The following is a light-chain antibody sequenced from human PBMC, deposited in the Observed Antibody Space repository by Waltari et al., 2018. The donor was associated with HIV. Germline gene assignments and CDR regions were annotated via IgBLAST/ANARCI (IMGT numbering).Light chain of an antibody. CDR1: QSVNNN. CDR2: GAS. Sequence: EIVMTQSPGTLSVSPGERATLSCRASQSVNNNVAWYQQKVGQAPRLLIYGASTRATGIPARFSGSWSGTDFTLTISSLQSEDFALYYCQQYNNWPPWTFGQGTKVEIK. J-gene: IGKJ1*01. CDR3: QQYNNWPPWT. V-gene: IGKV3-15*01.